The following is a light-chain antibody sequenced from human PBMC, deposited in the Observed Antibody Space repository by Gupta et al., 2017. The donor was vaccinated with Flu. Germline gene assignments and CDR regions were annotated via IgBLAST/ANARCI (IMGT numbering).Light chain of an antibody. J-gene: IGLJ1*01. CDR1: SSDVGSYNR. V-gene: IGLV2-18*02. CDR3: SSYTSTYTVV. CDR2: EVS. Sequence: SSDVGSYNRVSWYQQPPGTAPKLIIFEVSNRPSGVPDRLSGSKSGNTASLTISGLQAEDEADYYCSSYTSTYTVVFGTGTKVT.